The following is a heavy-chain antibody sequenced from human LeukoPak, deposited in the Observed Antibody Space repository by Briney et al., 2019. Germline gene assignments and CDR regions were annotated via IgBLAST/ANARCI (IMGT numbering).Heavy chain of an antibody. CDR1: GGSISSGSYY. V-gene: IGHV4-61*02. Sequence: PSETLSLTCTVSGGSISSGSYYWSWIRQPAGKGLEWIGRIYTSGSTNYNPSLKSRVTISVDTSKNQFSLKLSSVTAADTAVYYCARTHSGSNYYYYYMDVWGKGTTVTVSS. J-gene: IGHJ6*03. D-gene: IGHD3-10*01. CDR3: ARTHSGSNYYYYYMDV. CDR2: IYTSGST.